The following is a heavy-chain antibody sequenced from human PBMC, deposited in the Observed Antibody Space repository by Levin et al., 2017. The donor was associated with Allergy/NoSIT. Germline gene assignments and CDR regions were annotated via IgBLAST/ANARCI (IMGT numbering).Heavy chain of an antibody. V-gene: IGHV3-23*01. D-gene: IGHD3-10*01. J-gene: IGHJ6*02. CDR2: IGGTGGST. CDR1: GFIFSSYA. Sequence: PGGSLRLSCAASGFIFSSYAMNWVRQAPGKGLEWVSTIGGTGGSTYYADSVKGRFTISRDNPKNTLYLQMNSLRAEDTAIYYCAKELYGSAGLYSDGLDVWGQGTTVTVSS. CDR3: AKELYGSAGLYSDGLDV.